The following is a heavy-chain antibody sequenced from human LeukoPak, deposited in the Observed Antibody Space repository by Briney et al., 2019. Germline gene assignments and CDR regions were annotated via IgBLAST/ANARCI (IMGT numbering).Heavy chain of an antibody. J-gene: IGHJ6*03. CDR3: ARDAHITMVRGVIIRYYYYYYYMDV. CDR2: IYYSGST. Sequence: RSSETLSLTCTVSGGSISSSSYYWGWIRQPPGKGLEWIGSIYYSGSTYYNPSLKSRVTISVDTSKNQFSLKLSSVTAADTAVYYCARDAHITMVRGVIIRYYYYYYYMDVWGKGTTVTVSS. CDR1: GGSISSSSYY. V-gene: IGHV4-39*07. D-gene: IGHD3-10*01.